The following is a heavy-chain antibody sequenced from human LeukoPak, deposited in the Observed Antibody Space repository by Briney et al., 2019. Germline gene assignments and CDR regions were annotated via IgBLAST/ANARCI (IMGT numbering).Heavy chain of an antibody. CDR1: GFTFRSYE. V-gene: IGHV3-48*03. Sequence: GGSLRLSCAASGFTFRSYEMNWVRRAPGRGREWVVHISVRGESTVYPDGVKGQFIISRDNTKNSLDLQMNSLRVEDTGGYYCARISGRRYEYWGQGVLVTVSP. J-gene: IGHJ4*02. D-gene: IGHD2-15*01. CDR2: ISVRGEST. CDR3: ARISGRRYEY.